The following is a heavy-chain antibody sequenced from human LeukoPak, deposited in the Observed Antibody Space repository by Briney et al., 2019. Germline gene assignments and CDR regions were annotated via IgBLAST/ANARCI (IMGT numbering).Heavy chain of an antibody. CDR2: IYYSGST. V-gene: IGHV4-30-4*01. D-gene: IGHD3/OR15-3a*01. CDR3: ARERTLLYYFDY. CDR1: GGSISSGDYY. Sequence: SETLSLTCTVSGGSISSGDYYWSWLRQPPGKGLEWIGYIYYSGSTYYNPSLKSRVTISVDTSKNQFSLKLSSVTAADTAVYYCARERTLLYYFDYWGQGTLVTVSS. J-gene: IGHJ4*02.